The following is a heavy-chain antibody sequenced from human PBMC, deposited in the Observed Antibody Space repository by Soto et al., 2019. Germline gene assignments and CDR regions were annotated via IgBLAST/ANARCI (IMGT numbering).Heavy chain of an antibody. V-gene: IGHV3-23*01. CDR1: RVAFCYNV. CDR3: ARRQVFSFDS. J-gene: IGHJ4*02. Sequence: EPLRLPCVTPRVAFCYNVVSWVRQAPGKGLECVAAIAGNGGILYYTDSVKVRFSISRDNSKNTLHLQMNSLRAEDTAVYYCARRQVFSFDSCGQGILATFHS. CDR2: IAGNGGIL.